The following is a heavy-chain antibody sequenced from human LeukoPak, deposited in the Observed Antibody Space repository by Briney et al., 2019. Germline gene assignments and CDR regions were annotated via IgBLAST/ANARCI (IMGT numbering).Heavy chain of an antibody. Sequence: GGSLRLSCAASGFTFRGSWMSWVRQVPGIGLEWVANIKQDGSEKHYVDSVKGRFTISRDNAKNSLYLQMNSLRAEGTAVYYCALGYKSGYLFDFGGRGTVVIVSA. J-gene: IGHJ4*02. V-gene: IGHV3-7*05. CDR3: ALGYKSGYLFDF. CDR2: IKQDGSEK. CDR1: GFTFRGSW. D-gene: IGHD5-18*01.